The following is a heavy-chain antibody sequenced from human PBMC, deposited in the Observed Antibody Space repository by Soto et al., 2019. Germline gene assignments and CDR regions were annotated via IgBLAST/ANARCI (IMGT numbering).Heavy chain of an antibody. CDR1: GGTFSSYT. CDR2: IIPILGIA. Sequence: SVKVSCKASGGTFSSYTISWVRQAPGQGLEWMGRIIPILGIANYAQKFQGRVTITADKSTSTAYMELSSLRSEDTAVYYCARRDCSGSSCYVDAFDIWGQGTMVTVSS. V-gene: IGHV1-69*02. J-gene: IGHJ3*02. CDR3: ARRDCSGSSCYVDAFDI. D-gene: IGHD2-15*01.